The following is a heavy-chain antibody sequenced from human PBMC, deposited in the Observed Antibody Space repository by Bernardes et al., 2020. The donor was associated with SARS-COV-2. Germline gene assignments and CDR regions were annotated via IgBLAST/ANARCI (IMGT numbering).Heavy chain of an antibody. D-gene: IGHD4-17*01. CDR2: IQSGGYT. CDR3: ARGLRWAFDY. CDR1: GFTVSSKY. Sequence: GSMRLSCAVSGFTVSSKYMNWVRQAPGKGLEWVSVIQSGGYTNYADSVKGRFTVSRDTSENTVSLQMNSLRAEDTAVYYCARGLRWAFDYWGQGTLVSVSS. V-gene: IGHV3-53*01. J-gene: IGHJ4*02.